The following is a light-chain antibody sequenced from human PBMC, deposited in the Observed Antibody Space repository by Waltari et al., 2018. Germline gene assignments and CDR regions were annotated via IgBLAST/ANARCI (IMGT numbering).Light chain of an antibody. V-gene: IGLV2-14*03. CDR2: DVR. Sequence: QSALTQPASVSGSPGQSITISCTGTSSDIGGYNYLSWYQQHPDKAPKLIIYDVRNRPSGVSARFSASRSANTASLTISGLQADDEAYYYCSSYTSDNTRIFGGGTKLTVL. CDR1: SSDIGGYNY. CDR3: SSYTSDNTRI. J-gene: IGLJ2*01.